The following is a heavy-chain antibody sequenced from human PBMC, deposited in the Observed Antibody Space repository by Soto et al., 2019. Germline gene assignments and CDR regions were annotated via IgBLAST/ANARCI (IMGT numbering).Heavy chain of an antibody. CDR3: ARSLRYDSSGYYYYYGMDV. D-gene: IGHD3-22*01. CDR2: IYPGDSDT. J-gene: IGHJ6*02. V-gene: IGHV5-51*01. Sequence: GESLKISCNGSGYSFTIYWIGWVRQMPGKGLEWMGIIYPGDSDTRYSPSFQGQVTISADKSISTAYLQWSSLKASDTAMYYCARSLRYDSSGYYYYYGMDVWGQGTTVTVSS. CDR1: GYSFTIYW.